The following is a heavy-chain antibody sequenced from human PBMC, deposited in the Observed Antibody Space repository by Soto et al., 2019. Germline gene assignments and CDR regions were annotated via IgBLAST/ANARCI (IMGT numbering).Heavy chain of an antibody. D-gene: IGHD3-10*01. Sequence: QVQLVESGGGLVKPGWSLRLSCAASGLTFSDCYMNWIRQAPGKGLEWVSYISSSGSSINYAGSVKGRFTISRDNAKNSLFLQMMSLRAEETAMYYCARVRFGEWGYAMDVWGQGTTFTVSS. CDR1: GLTFSDCY. CDR3: ARVRFGEWGYAMDV. J-gene: IGHJ6*02. V-gene: IGHV3-11*01. CDR2: ISSSGSSI.